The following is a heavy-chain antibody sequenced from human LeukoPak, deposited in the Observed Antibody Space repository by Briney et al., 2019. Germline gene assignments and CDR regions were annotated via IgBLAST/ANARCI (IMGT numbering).Heavy chain of an antibody. Sequence: PGGSLRLSCAASGFTFSSYWMHWVRQAPGKGLVWVSRIHSDGSSTSYADSVKGRFTISRDNAKNTLYLQINSLRAEDTAVYYCARDLLPHSDGSSGWQAPHYWGQGTLVTVSS. V-gene: IGHV3-74*01. D-gene: IGHD6-19*01. CDR3: ARDLLPHSDGSSGWQAPHY. CDR2: IHSDGSST. CDR1: GFTFSSYW. J-gene: IGHJ4*02.